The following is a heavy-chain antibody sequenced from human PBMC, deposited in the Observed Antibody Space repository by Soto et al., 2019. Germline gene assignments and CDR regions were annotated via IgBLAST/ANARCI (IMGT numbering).Heavy chain of an antibody. CDR3: AKGPHAWEVIRSQRIDD. D-gene: IGHD3-22*01. Sequence: EVQLLESGGGLVQPGGSLRLSCVVSGFTFSSYAMTWVRQAPAKGLEWVSVISGNSVRTYYADSVKGRFTVSRDNSKNTLYLQMNGLRAEDTAVYYCAKGPHAWEVIRSQRIDDWGQGTLVTVSS. CDR1: GFTFSSYA. CDR2: ISGNSVRT. J-gene: IGHJ4*02. V-gene: IGHV3-23*01.